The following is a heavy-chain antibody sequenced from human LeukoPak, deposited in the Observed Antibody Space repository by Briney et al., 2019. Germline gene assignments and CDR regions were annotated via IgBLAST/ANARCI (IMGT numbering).Heavy chain of an antibody. D-gene: IGHD3-10*01. CDR2: IISILGIA. J-gene: IGHJ6*02. Sequence: VASVKVSCKASGGTFSSYAISWVRQAPGQGLEWMGRIISILGIANYAQKFQGRVTITADKSTSTAYMELSSLRSEDTAVYYCASPYYYGSGSYQVGMDVWGQGTTVTVSS. CDR3: ASPYYYGSGSYQVGMDV. CDR1: GGTFSSYA. V-gene: IGHV1-69*04.